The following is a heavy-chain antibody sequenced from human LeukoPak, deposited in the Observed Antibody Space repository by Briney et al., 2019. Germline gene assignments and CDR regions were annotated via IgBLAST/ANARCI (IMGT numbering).Heavy chain of an antibody. J-gene: IGHJ4*02. D-gene: IGHD3-3*01. V-gene: IGHV3-23*01. Sequence: GGSLRLSCAASGFTFSSYAMSWVRQAPGKGLEWVSAISGSGGSTYYADSVEGRFTISRDNAKNSLYLQMNSLRAEDTAVYYCARERLEYLFDYWGQGTLVTVSS. CDR2: ISGSGGST. CDR1: GFTFSSYA. CDR3: ARERLEYLFDY.